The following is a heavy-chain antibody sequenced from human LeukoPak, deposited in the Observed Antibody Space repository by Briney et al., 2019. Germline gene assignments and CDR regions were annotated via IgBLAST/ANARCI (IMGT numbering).Heavy chain of an antibody. V-gene: IGHV4-34*01. J-gene: IGHJ4*02. Sequence: SETLSLTCAVYGGSFSGYYWSWIRQPPGKGLEWIGEINHSGSTNYNPSLKSRVTISVDKSKNQFSLKLSSVTAADTAVYYCARRVGLPAHFDYWGQGTLVTVSS. D-gene: IGHD2-2*01. CDR2: INHSGST. CDR3: ARRVGLPAHFDY. CDR1: GGSFSGYY.